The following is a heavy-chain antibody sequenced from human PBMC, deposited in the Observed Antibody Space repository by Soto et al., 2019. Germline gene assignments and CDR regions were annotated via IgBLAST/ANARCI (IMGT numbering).Heavy chain of an antibody. CDR2: INSDGSST. CDR1: GFTFSSYW. Sequence: GGSLRLSCAASGFTFSSYWMHWVRQAPGKGLVWVSRINSDGSSTSYADSVKGRFTISRDNAKNTLYLQMNSLRAEDTAVYYCARGLGYCSSTSCKPPGGYYYYMDVWGKGTTVTVSS. CDR3: ARGLGYCSSTSCKPPGGYYYYMDV. D-gene: IGHD2-2*01. J-gene: IGHJ6*03. V-gene: IGHV3-74*01.